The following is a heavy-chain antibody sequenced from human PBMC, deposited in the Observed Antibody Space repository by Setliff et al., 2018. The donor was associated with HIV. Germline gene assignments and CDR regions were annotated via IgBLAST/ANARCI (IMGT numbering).Heavy chain of an antibody. V-gene: IGHV3-23*01. Sequence: GGSLRLSCAASGFTFSAYRMNWVRQAPGKGLEWVSIISGSGGDTYYADSVKGRFVISREKSKSTLYLQMNSLRAEDTAVYYCAKKTAAYTSGSWLHYWGQGTLVTVSS. CDR1: GFTFSAYR. J-gene: IGHJ4*02. D-gene: IGHD3-10*01. CDR2: ISGSGGDT. CDR3: AKKTAAYTSGSWLHY.